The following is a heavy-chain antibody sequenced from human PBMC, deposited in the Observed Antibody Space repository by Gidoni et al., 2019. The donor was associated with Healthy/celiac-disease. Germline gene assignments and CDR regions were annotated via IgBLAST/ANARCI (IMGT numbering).Heavy chain of an antibody. CDR3: ARVLWFGELFHAFDI. CDR1: GATFSSTT. CDR2: IIPILGIS. J-gene: IGHJ3*02. V-gene: IGHV1-69*02. Sequence: QVQLVQSGAEVKNPGSSAKASCQASGATFSSTTLSWVQQAPGQGLEWMGRIIPILGISSYEQKFQGRIKITADKSTSTACMELSSLGSEDTAVYYCARVLWFGELFHAFDIWGQGTMVTVSS. D-gene: IGHD3-10*01.